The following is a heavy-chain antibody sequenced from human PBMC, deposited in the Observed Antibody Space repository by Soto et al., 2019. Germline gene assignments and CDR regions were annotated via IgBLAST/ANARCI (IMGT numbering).Heavy chain of an antibody. CDR1: GFTFSDHY. J-gene: IGHJ3*02. CDR3: ARSGRDDTTWSDDAFDI. Sequence: EVQLVESGGDLVQPGGSLRLSCAASGFTFSDHYMDWVRQAPGKGLEWVGRIRNKAKSYTTEYAASVKGRFTISGDDSKNSLHLQMNSLKTEDTAMYFCARSGRDDTTWSDDAFDIWGQGKVVTVSS. CDR2: IRNKAKSYTT. V-gene: IGHV3-72*01. D-gene: IGHD3-10*01.